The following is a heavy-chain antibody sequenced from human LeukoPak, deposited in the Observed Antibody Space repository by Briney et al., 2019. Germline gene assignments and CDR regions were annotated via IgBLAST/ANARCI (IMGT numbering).Heavy chain of an antibody. CDR3: ARGNQYYYDSSGYCPYDAFDI. Sequence: PSETLSLTCTVSGGSISSFYWSWIRQPPGQGLEWIGYIYYSGSTNYNPSLKSRATISVDTSKNQFSLTLSSVTAADTAVYYCARGNQYYYDSSGYCPYDAFDIWGQGTMVTVSS. CDR1: GGSISSFY. D-gene: IGHD3-22*01. V-gene: IGHV4-59*01. CDR2: IYYSGST. J-gene: IGHJ3*02.